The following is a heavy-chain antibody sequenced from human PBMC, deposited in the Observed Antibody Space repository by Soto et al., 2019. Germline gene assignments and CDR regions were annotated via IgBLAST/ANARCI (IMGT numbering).Heavy chain of an antibody. V-gene: IGHV4-59*01. CDR3: ARGSCSSASCYTGDF. CDR1: GGTSGSYY. Sequence: SETLSVTCTVPGGTSGSYYWSWIRQPPGKGLEWIGYIYFTGTTNYNPSLKSRVTISIDRSKNQFSLKLSYVTAADTAVYYCARGSCSSASCYTGDFWGQGTLVTVSS. J-gene: IGHJ4*02. CDR2: IYFTGTT. D-gene: IGHD2-2*02.